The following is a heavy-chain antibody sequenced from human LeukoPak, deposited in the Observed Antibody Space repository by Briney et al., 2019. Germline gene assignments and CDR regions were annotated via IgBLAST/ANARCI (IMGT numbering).Heavy chain of an antibody. J-gene: IGHJ4*02. CDR2: IRSDGSNT. CDR1: GFTFNNYY. Sequence: GGSLRLSCAASGFTFNNYYMHWVRQAPGKGLVWVSRIRSDGSNTNYADSVKGRFTISRDNAKNTLYLQMNSLRAEDTALYYCARGGDYPFDYWGQGTLVTVSS. D-gene: IGHD4-17*01. CDR3: ARGGDYPFDY. V-gene: IGHV3-74*01.